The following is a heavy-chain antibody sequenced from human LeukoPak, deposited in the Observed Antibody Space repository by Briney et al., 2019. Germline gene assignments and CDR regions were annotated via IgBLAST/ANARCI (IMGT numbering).Heavy chain of an antibody. V-gene: IGHV3-7*01. CDR3: ARGGGRDGYKSRTFDY. D-gene: IGHD5-24*01. CDR2: IKQDGSEK. CDR1: GFTFSNYW. J-gene: IGHJ4*02. Sequence: SGGSLRLSCEGSGFTFSNYWMGWVRQAPGKGLEWVANIKQDGSEKYYVDSVKGRFTISRDNAKNSPYLQMNSLRAEDTAVYYCARGGGRDGYKSRTFDYWGQGTLVTVSS.